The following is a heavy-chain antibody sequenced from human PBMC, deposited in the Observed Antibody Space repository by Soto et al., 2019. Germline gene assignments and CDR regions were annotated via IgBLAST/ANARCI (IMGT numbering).Heavy chain of an antibody. CDR2: IYYSGST. J-gene: IGHJ6*03. V-gene: IGHV4-59*08. Sequence: SETLSLTCTVSGGSISSYYWSWIRQPPGKGLEWIGYIYYSGSTNYNPSLKSRVTISVDTSKNPFSLKLSSVTAADTAVYYCARLYCSSTSCYGDYYYYYMDVWGKGTTVTVSS. D-gene: IGHD2-2*01. CDR3: ARLYCSSTSCYGDYYYYYMDV. CDR1: GGSISSYY.